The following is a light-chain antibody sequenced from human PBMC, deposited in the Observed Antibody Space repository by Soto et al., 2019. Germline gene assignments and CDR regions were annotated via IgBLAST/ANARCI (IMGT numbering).Light chain of an antibody. V-gene: IGKV3-11*01. CDR1: QSVNNF. CDR2: DAS. CDR3: EQRGNWPAT. Sequence: ETLLTQSPATLSLSPGERATLSCRASQSVNNFLAWYQQKPGQAPRLLIYDASYRAAGISTRFSGSGAGTAFTLTIGSVEPEDFAVYYCEQRGNWPATFGPGTKVEIK. J-gene: IGKJ3*01.